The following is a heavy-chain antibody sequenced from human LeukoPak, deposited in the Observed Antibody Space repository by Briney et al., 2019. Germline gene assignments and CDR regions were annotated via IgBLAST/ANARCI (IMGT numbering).Heavy chain of an antibody. J-gene: IGHJ6*02. CDR1: GGSFSGYY. Sequence: SETLSLTCAVYGGSFSGYYWGWIRQPPGKGLEWIGSIYYSGSTYYNPSLKSRVTISVDTSKNQFSLKLSSVTAADTAVYYCARVIGYSYGVKGDYYYGMDVWGQGTTVTVSS. CDR2: IYYSGST. V-gene: IGHV4-34*01. D-gene: IGHD5-18*01. CDR3: ARVIGYSYGVKGDYYYGMDV.